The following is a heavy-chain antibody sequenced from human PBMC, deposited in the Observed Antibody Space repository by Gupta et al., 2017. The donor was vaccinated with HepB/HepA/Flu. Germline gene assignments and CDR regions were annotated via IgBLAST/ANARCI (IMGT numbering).Heavy chain of an antibody. CDR1: GFTSSTYW. CDR3: VRAIAARDSY. CDR2: IKQDGSTI. V-gene: IGHV3-7*04. D-gene: IGHD6-6*01. J-gene: IGHJ4*02. Sequence: EVQLVESGGGLVQPGGSLRLSCTASGFTSSTYWMTWVRQAPGKGLEWVANIKQDGSTIYYVDSVKGRFTISRDNAKNSLYLQMNSLRAEDTAVYYCVRAIAARDSYWGQGTLVTVSS.